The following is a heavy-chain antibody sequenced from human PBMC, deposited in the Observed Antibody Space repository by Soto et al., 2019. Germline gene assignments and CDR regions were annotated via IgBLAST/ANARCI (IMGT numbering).Heavy chain of an antibody. J-gene: IGHJ6*02. CDR1: GYTFTSYG. V-gene: IGHV1-69*13. CDR2: IIPIFATA. CDR3: ARAFCSGGSCPYGMDV. Sequence: SVKVSCKASGYTFTSYGISWVRQAPGQGLEWMGGIIPIFATANYTQRFQGRVTITADESTSTSYMELSSLRSEDTAVYYCARAFCSGGSCPYGMDVWGQGTTVTVSS. D-gene: IGHD2-15*01.